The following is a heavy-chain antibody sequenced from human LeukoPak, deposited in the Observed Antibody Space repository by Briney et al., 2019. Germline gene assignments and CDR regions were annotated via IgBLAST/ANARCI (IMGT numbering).Heavy chain of an antibody. CDR1: GYTFTSYD. CDR3: ARAYCSSTSCHPLDAFDI. V-gene: IGHV1-2*02. CDR2: INPNSGGT. D-gene: IGHD2-2*01. J-gene: IGHJ3*02. Sequence: ASVKVSCKASGYTFTSYDINWVRQATGQGLEWMGWINPNSGGTHYAQKFQGRVTMTRDTSISTAYMELSRLRSDDTAVYCCARAYCSSTSCHPLDAFDIWGQGTMATVSS.